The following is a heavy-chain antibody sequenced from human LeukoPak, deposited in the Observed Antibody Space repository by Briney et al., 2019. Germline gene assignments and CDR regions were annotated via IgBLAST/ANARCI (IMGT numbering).Heavy chain of an antibody. CDR3: AALLSQWLVSYYFHY. J-gene: IGHJ4*02. Sequence: SETLSLTCTVSGGSISSSSNYWGWIRQPPGKGLEWIGSIYYNRNTYYNPSLKSRVTISVDTSKNQFSLKLSSVTAADTAVYYCAALLSQWLVSYYFHYWGQGTQVTVSS. CDR1: GGSISSSSNY. V-gene: IGHV4-39*01. D-gene: IGHD6-19*01. CDR2: IYYNRNT.